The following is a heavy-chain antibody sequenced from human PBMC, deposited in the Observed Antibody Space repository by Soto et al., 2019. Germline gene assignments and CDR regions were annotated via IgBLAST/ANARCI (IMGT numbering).Heavy chain of an antibody. CDR2: IDHDGSNK. CDR1: GFTFSTYG. J-gene: IGHJ4*02. CDR3: ARSIRTLNYDY. V-gene: IGHV3-33*01. D-gene: IGHD2-8*01. Sequence: QVQLMESGGGVVQPGTSLRLSCAASGFTFSTYGMHWVRQAPGKGLEWVASIDHDGSNKHYADTVKGRFTVSRDNSKNTLFLQVDSLRVGDTAVYFCARSIRTLNYDYWGQGTLLIVSS.